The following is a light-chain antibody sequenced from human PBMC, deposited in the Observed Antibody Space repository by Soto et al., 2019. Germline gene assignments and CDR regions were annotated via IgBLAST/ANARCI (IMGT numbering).Light chain of an antibody. CDR3: RSYAGSTNIV. Sequence: QAAMTQAPSASGSPGQSFTISCSGTSSDVGGYDYVSWYQQHPGKAPKVLIYGVTKRSSGVPDRFSGSKSGYTAYLTVSGLQAEDEADYYCRSYAGSTNIVFGTGTKVTVL. V-gene: IGLV2-8*01. J-gene: IGLJ1*01. CDR2: GVT. CDR1: SSDVGGYDY.